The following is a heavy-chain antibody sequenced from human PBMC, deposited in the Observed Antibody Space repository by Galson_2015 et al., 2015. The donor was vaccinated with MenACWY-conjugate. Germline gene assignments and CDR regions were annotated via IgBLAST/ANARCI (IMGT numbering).Heavy chain of an antibody. D-gene: IGHD2/OR15-2a*01. CDR3: TTDYFGQYFFDS. CDR2: IKRKTHSGTP. V-gene: IGHV3-15*01. Sequence: SLRLPCAASGFTFSNAWMTWARQAPGQGLEWVGRIKRKTHSGTPDYAAPVNGRFTISRDDSRNTVHLEMNGLKAEDTGLYYCTTDYFGQYFFDSWGQGTPVTVSS. CDR1: GFTFSNAW. J-gene: IGHJ4*02.